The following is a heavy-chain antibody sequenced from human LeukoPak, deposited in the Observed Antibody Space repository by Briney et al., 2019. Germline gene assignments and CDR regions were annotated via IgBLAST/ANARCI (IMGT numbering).Heavy chain of an antibody. CDR3: ARGPYLEMATIGIDY. CDR2: ISTSSDYI. J-gene: IGHJ4*02. Sequence: GSLRLSCAASGFTFSDYSMSWVRQAPGKGLEWVSSISTSSDYIYYADSVKGRFTISRDNAKNSLYLQMTSLRGEDTAVYYCARGPYLEMATIGIDYWGQGTLVTVSS. D-gene: IGHD5-24*01. V-gene: IGHV3-21*01. CDR1: GFTFSDYS.